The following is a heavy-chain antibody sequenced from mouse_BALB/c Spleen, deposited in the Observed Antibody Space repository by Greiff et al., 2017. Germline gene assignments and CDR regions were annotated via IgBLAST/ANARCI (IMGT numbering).Heavy chain of an antibody. Sequence: EVMLVESGGGLVKPGGSLKLSCAASGFTFSSYAMSWVRQTPEKRLEWVASISSGGSTYYPDSVKGRFTISRDNARNILYLQMSSLRSEDTAMYYCARVLYYGSSPYYAMDYWGQGTSVTVSS. CDR3: ARVLYYGSSPYYAMDY. CDR2: ISSGGST. D-gene: IGHD1-1*01. V-gene: IGHV5-6-5*01. CDR1: GFTFSSYA. J-gene: IGHJ4*01.